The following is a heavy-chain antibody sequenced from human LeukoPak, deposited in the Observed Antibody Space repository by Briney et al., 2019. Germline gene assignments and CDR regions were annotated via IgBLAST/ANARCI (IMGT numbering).Heavy chain of an antibody. V-gene: IGHV1-46*01. Sequence: WASVKVSCKASGYTFTSYYMHWVRQAPGQGLEWMGIINPSGGSTSYAQKFQGRVTMTRDTSTSTVYMELSSLRSEDTAVYYCARDLGDGYYDSSGYHDYWGQGTLVTVSS. D-gene: IGHD3-22*01. CDR2: INPSGGST. CDR3: ARDLGDGYYDSSGYHDY. CDR1: GYTFTSYY. J-gene: IGHJ4*02.